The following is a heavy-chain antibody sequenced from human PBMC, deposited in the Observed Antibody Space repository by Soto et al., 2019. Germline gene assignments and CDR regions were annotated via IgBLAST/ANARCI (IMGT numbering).Heavy chain of an antibody. J-gene: IGHJ6*02. Sequence: QMQLVQSGAEVKKPGASVKVSCKASGYTFTGYYMHWVRQAPGQGLEWMGWINPNSGGTNYAQKFQGWVTMTRDTSISTAYMELSRLRSDDTAVYYCARVIKDSSSVMGYYGMDVWGQGTTVTVSS. V-gene: IGHV1-2*04. D-gene: IGHD6-6*01. CDR2: INPNSGGT. CDR1: GYTFTGYY. CDR3: ARVIKDSSSVMGYYGMDV.